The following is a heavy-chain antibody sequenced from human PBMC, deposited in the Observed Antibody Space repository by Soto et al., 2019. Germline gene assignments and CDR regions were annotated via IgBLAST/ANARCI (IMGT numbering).Heavy chain of an antibody. CDR2: VNHSGRT. D-gene: IGHD3-9*01. V-gene: IGHV4-34*01. J-gene: IGHJ5*01. Sequence: SETLSLTCAVYGGSFSDFYWSWIRQPPGKGLEWIGEVNHSGRTNYKPSLKSRLTMSVDTSKNQFSLKLSSVTAADTAIYYCARHDRLVFGFDVGSVLDSWGQGTLVTVSS. CDR1: GGSFSDFY. CDR3: ARHDRLVFGFDVGSVLDS.